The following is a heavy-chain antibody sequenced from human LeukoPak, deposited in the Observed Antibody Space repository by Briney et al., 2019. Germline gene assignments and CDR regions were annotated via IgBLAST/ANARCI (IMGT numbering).Heavy chain of an antibody. V-gene: IGHV3-21*04. CDR3: AKDRQRYYGSGSYYDY. J-gene: IGHJ4*02. D-gene: IGHD3-10*01. CDR1: GFTFSSYT. Sequence: GGSLRLSCAASGFTFSSYTINWVRLAPGKGLEWVSSISSSSSYIYYADSVKGRFTISRDNAKNSLYLQMNSLRAEDTAVYYCAKDRQRYYGSGSYYDYWGQGTLVTVSS. CDR2: ISSSSSYI.